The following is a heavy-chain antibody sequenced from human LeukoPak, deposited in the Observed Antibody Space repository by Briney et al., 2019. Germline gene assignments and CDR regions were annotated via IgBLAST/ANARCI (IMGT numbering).Heavy chain of an antibody. V-gene: IGHV4-34*01. CDR2: INHSGSP. Sequence: PSETLSLPCALYGGSFSGYYWSWIRQPPGKGLECIGEINHSGSPYYNPPLKSPVPISVDTSKNKFSLNLSSVTAAETAVYYCARHSAEWLPHRYGMDVWGQGTTVTVSS. D-gene: IGHD5-12*01. CDR3: ARHSAEWLPHRYGMDV. CDR1: GGSFSGYY. J-gene: IGHJ6*02.